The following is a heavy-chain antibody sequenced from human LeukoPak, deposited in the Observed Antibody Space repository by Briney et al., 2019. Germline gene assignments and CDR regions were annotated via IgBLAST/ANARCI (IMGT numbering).Heavy chain of an antibody. CDR3: ARRPYGSGSYREPPDY. V-gene: IGHV3-21*01. CDR1: GFTFSSYS. D-gene: IGHD3-10*01. J-gene: IGHJ4*02. CDR2: IIISSSYI. Sequence: PGGSLRLSCAASGFTFSSYSMNWVRQAPGKGLEWVSSIIISSSYIYYADSVKGRFTISRDNAKNSLYLQMNSLRAEDTAVYYCARRPYGSGSYREPPDYWGQGTLVTVSS.